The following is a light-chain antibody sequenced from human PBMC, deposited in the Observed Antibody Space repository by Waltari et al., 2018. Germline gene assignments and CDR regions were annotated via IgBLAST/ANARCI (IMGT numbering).Light chain of an antibody. V-gene: IGLV5-45*03. J-gene: IGLJ2*01. CDR2: YKSDSHK. CDR3: MIWHNNAVV. CDR1: SGINVGNYM. Sequence: QAVLTQPSSLSASPGASASLTCTLRSGINVGNYMIYWYQQKPGSPPQSLLRYKSDSHKHTDARGHRRFSGSKDASANAGILLISGLQSEDEADYYCMIWHNNAVVFGGGTTLTVL.